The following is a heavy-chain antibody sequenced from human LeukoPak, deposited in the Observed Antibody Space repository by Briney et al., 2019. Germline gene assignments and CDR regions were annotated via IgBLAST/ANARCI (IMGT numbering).Heavy chain of an antibody. CDR1: GGSISSYY. D-gene: IGHD3-10*01. CDR2: IYYSGST. CDR3: ARQVKTYYGSGSFDY. V-gene: IGHV4-59*08. J-gene: IGHJ4*02. Sequence: SETLSLTCTVPGGSISSYYWSWIRQPPGKGLEWIGYIYYSGSTNYNPSLKSRVTISVDTSKNQFSLKLGSVTAADTAVYYCARQVKTYYGSGSFDYWGQGTLVTVSS.